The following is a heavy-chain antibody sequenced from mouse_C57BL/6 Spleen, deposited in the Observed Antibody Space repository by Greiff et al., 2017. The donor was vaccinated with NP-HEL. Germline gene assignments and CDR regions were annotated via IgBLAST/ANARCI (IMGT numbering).Heavy chain of an antibody. J-gene: IGHJ4*01. CDR1: GYTFTNYW. D-gene: IGHD2-4*01. CDR3: ARGDYEYAMDY. Sequence: VQLQESGAALVRPGTSVKMSCKASGYTFTNYWIGWAKQRPGHGLEWIGDIYPGGGYTNYNEKFKGKATLTADKSSSTAYMQFSSLTSEDSAIYYCARGDYEYAMDYWGQGTSVTVSS. V-gene: IGHV1-63*01. CDR2: IYPGGGYT.